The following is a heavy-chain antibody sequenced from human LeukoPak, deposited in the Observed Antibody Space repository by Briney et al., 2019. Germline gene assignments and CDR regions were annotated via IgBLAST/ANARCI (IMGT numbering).Heavy chain of an antibody. V-gene: IGHV3-30-3*01. CDR3: ARDKLGSSGWFLSFDY. CDR2: ISYDGSNK. CDR1: GFTFSSYA. Sequence: AGGSLRLSCAASGFTFSSYAMHWVSQAPGKGLEWVAVISYDGSNKYYADSVKGRFTISRDNSKNTLDLQMNSLRAEDTAVYYCARDKLGSSGWFLSFDYWGQGTLVTVSS. J-gene: IGHJ4*02. D-gene: IGHD6-19*01.